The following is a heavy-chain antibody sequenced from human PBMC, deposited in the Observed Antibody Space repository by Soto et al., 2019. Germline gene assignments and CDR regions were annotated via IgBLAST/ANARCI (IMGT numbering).Heavy chain of an antibody. V-gene: IGHV1-3*01. J-gene: IGHJ5*02. CDR2: MNPNTGNI. D-gene: IGHD5-12*01. CDR3: TREAIVAENWFDP. Sequence: QVRLVQSGAEVKRPGASVKVSCRASGYTFVDYALHWVRQAPGRGLEWVGWMNPNTGNIKYSHKLEDRVSITRDTATSTAYMELRGLRSEDTAVYFCTREAIVAENWFDPWGQGTLVTVSS. CDR1: GYTFVDYA.